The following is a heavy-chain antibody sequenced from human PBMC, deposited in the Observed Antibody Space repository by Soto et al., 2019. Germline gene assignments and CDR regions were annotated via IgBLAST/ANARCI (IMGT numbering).Heavy chain of an antibody. CDR2: IYSGGTR. Sequence: EVQLVESEGGLIQPGGSLRLSCAVSGFTVSSNYMSWVRQAPGKGLEWVSVIYSGGTRYYADSLKGRFTISIDNSENTLYLQINSLRDEATAVYYCARDSWVGFDDWGQGTLVTVSS. D-gene: IGHD2-15*01. CDR3: ARDSWVGFDD. J-gene: IGHJ4*02. V-gene: IGHV3-53*01. CDR1: GFTVSSNY.